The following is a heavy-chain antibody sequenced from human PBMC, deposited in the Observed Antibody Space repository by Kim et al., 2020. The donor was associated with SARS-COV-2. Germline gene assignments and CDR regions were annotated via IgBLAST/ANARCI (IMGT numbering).Heavy chain of an antibody. Sequence: GGSLRLSCVVSGFTFSSYAMHWVRQAPGKGLEWVSAVSGGGGSVNYADSVRGRFTISRDNSKNTLSLQMSSLRAEDTAIYYCAKAVWSTMWNSFEYWGQGTLVTVSS. V-gene: IGHV3-23*01. J-gene: IGHJ4*02. D-gene: IGHD3-10*02. CDR1: GFTFSSYA. CDR2: VSGGGGSV. CDR3: AKAVWSTMWNSFEY.